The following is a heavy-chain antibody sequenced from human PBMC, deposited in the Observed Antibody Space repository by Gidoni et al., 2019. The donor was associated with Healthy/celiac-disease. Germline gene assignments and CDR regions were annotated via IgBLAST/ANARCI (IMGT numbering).Heavy chain of an antibody. D-gene: IGHD3-9*01. J-gene: IGHJ4*02. Sequence: QVQLQESGPGLVKPSETLSLTCTVSGGSISSYYWSWIRQPPGKGLECIGYIYYSGSTNYNPSLKSRVTISVDTSKNQFSLKLSSVTAADTAVYYCARTGGILTGYPYYFDYWGQGTLVTVSS. CDR3: ARTGGILTGYPYYFDY. CDR1: GGSISSYY. V-gene: IGHV4-59*01. CDR2: IYYSGST.